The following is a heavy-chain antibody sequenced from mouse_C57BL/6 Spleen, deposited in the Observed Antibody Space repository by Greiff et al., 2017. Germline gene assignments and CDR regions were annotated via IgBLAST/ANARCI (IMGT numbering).Heavy chain of an antibody. D-gene: IGHD2-1*01. CDR2: INPNNGGT. CDR3: ARYPLLYAMDY. J-gene: IGHJ4*01. Sequence: EVQLQQSGPELVKPGASVKISCKASGYTFTDYYMNWVKQSHGKSLEWIGDINPNNGGTSYNQKFKGKATLTVDKSSSTAYMELRSLTSEDSAVYYCARYPLLYAMDYWGQGTSVTVSS. V-gene: IGHV1-26*01. CDR1: GYTFTDYY.